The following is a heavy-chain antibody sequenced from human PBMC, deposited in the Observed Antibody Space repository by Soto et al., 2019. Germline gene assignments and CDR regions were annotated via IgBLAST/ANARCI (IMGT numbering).Heavy chain of an antibody. V-gene: IGHV1-18*01. D-gene: IGHD5-12*01. CDR2: LSGQGQNA. J-gene: IGHJ3*01. Sequence: QVQLVQSGPEVKKPGASMRVSCKASGFIFHHYVINWVRQAPGQGREWVGGLSGQGQNAHYAEKFQDRVTITKDTSTATSYLEVSSLRSDDSAVYFWARAGYDRSGHEDPQGGAFDVWGRGTVVTVSP. CDR1: GFIFHHYV. CDR3: ARAGYDRSGHEDPQGGAFDV.